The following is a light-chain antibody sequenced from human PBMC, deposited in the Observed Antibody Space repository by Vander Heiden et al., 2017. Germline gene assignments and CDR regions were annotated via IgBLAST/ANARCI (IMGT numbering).Light chain of an antibody. CDR2: DAS. J-gene: IGKJ4*01. CDR1: QTVNSNS. Sequence: DILLTQSPGTLSSSPGERATLSCRACQTVNSNSLAWYRQKPDQAPRLLIYDASSRATSMPDKFSGSGSGTDFTLTVTGLEPEDFALYYCQQYGSSPRVTFGGGTKVEIK. CDR3: QQYGSSPRVT. V-gene: IGKV3-20*01.